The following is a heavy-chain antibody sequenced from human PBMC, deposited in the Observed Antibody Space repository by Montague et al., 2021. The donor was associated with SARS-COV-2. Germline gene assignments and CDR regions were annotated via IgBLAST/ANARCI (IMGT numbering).Heavy chain of an antibody. CDR2: IYNSGLS. J-gene: IGHJ3*02. D-gene: IGHD3-22*01. Sequence: SETLSLTYSVSGDSISTYHWSWIRQPAGKGLEWIGRIYNSGLSNSNPSLKSPVTISADTPKNQFSLRLSSVTAADTAVYYCARISRNSGFVGVFDIWGQGTLVSVSS. CDR1: GDSISTYH. CDR3: ARISRNSGFVGVFDI. V-gene: IGHV4-4*07.